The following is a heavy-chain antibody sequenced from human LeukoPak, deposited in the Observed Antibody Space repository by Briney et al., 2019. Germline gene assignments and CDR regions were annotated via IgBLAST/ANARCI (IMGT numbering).Heavy chain of an antibody. CDR2: IRYDGSNK. D-gene: IGHD3-3*01. Sequence: GGSLRLSCAASGFTFSSYGMHWVRQAPGKGLEWVAFIRYDGSNKYYADSVKGRFTISRDNAKNSLYLQMNSLRAEDTAVYYCARGGNDFWSSLNWFDPWGQGTLVTVSS. V-gene: IGHV3-30*02. J-gene: IGHJ5*02. CDR3: ARGGNDFWSSLNWFDP. CDR1: GFTFSSYG.